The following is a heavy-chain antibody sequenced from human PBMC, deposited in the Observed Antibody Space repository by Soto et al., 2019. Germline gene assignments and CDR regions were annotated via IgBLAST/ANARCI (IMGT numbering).Heavy chain of an antibody. J-gene: IGHJ4*02. D-gene: IGHD1-1*01. CDR2: IDYSGNI. V-gene: IGHV4-39*01. CDR3: ARHIHNQGFEYYFDS. CDR1: GGSITSSGSS. Sequence: SETLSLTCNASGGSITSSGSSWGWIRQSPGKGLEWIGTIDYSGNIYYIPSLKSRITISVDTSKNQISLKLSSVTAADTAVYYCARHIHNQGFEYYFDSWGQGTLVTVAS.